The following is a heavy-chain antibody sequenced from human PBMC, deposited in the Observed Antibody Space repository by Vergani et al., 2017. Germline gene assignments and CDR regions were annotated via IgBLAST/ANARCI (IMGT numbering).Heavy chain of an antibody. D-gene: IGHD3-10*01. CDR3: ARGPKMVRGVIINHKGNWFDP. CDR1: GGSISSYY. J-gene: IGHJ5*02. CDR2: IYYSGST. V-gene: IGHV4-59*12. Sequence: QVQLQESGPGLVKPSETLSLTCTVSGGSISSYYWSWIRQPPGKGLEWIGYIYYSGSTYYNPSLKSRVTISVDTSKNQFSLKLSSVTAADTAVYYCARGPKMVRGVIINHKGNWFDPWGQGTLVTVSS.